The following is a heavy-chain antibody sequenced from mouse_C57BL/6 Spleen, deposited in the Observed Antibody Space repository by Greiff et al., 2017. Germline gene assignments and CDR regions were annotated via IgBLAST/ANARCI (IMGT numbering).Heavy chain of an antibody. V-gene: IGHV1-80*01. CDR1: GYAFSSYW. J-gene: IGHJ3*01. CDR2: IYPGDGDT. D-gene: IGHD2-4*01. CDR3: AREGLRRGPFAY. Sequence: VQLVESGAELVKPGASVKISCKASGYAFSSYWMNWVKQRPGKGLEWIGQIYPGDGDTNYNGKFKGKATLTADKSSSTAYMQLSSLTSEDSAVYFCAREGLRRGPFAYWGQGTLVTVAA.